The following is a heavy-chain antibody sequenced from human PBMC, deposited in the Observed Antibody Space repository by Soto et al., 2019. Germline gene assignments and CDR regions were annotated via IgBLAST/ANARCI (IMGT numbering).Heavy chain of an antibody. V-gene: IGHV4-30-4*01. J-gene: IGHJ5*01. Sequence: SETLSLTCSVSGDPISTVDYFWAWIRQPPGQALEYIGYIYKSTTTYYNPSFESRVAISLDTSKSQFSLKVTSVTAADTAVYFCARGRYCLTGRCFPNWFDSWGQGTLVTV. D-gene: IGHD2-15*01. CDR3: ARGRYCLTGRCFPNWFDS. CDR1: GDPISTVDYF. CDR2: IYKSTTT.